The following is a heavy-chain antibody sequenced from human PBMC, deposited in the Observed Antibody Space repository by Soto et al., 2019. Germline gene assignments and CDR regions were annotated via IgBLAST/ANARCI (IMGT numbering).Heavy chain of an antibody. CDR2: VKSKADGGTA. Sequence: EVQLVESGGGLVQPGGSLRLSCAASGFSITNTWMHWVRQAPGKGLEWVGRVKSKADGGTADYAAPVKGRFTVSRDDSKNTQYLQRNSLNMGDTAVYYCNSYPDFWGGHTPLWGQGTLVTVSP. CDR1: GFSITNTW. D-gene: IGHD3-3*01. J-gene: IGHJ4*02. V-gene: IGHV3-15*07. CDR3: NSYPDFWGGHTPL.